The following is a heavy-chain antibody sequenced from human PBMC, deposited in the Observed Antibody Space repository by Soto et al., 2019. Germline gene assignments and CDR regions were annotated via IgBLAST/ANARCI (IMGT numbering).Heavy chain of an antibody. J-gene: IGHJ3*02. CDR1: GFSFSSQA. Sequence: QEQLMDSGGGVVQPGRSLRLSCVASGFSFSSQAMHWVRQAPGKGLEWVAAISNDGNRQLYADSVKDRFTISRDNSRNTLDLQMHNLRTEDTGVYFCARDIYSYGSVGTPDIWGQGTMVTVSS. CDR2: ISNDGNRQ. D-gene: IGHD5-18*01. CDR3: ARDIYSYGSVGTPDI. V-gene: IGHV3-30-3*01.